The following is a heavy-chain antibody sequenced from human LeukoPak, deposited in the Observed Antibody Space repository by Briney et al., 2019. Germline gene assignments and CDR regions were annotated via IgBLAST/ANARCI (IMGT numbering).Heavy chain of an antibody. J-gene: IGHJ4*02. V-gene: IGHV4-59*05. Sequence: SETLSLTCTVSGGSISSYYWSWIRQPPGKGLEWIGSIYYSGSTYHNPSLKSRVTISVDTSKNQFSLKLSSVTAADTAVYYCARLRVEMATFYFDYWGQGTLVTVSS. CDR2: IYYSGST. CDR3: ARLRVEMATFYFDY. CDR1: GGSISSYY. D-gene: IGHD5-24*01.